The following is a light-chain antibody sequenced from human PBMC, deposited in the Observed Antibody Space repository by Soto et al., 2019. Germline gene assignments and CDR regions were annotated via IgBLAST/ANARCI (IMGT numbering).Light chain of an antibody. V-gene: IGKV3-11*01. Sequence: EIXLTQFPATLTLSPGEGATLSCRASQNVSSYLAWYLQKPGQAPRLLIYDASNRATGIPARFSGSGSGTDFTLTISSLEPEDFAVYYCQQRSNWTLTFGQGTRLEIK. J-gene: IGKJ5*01. CDR2: DAS. CDR1: QNVSSY. CDR3: QQRSNWTLT.